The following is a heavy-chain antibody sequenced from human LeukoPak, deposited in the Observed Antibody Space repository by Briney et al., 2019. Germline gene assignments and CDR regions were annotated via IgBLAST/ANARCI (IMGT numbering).Heavy chain of an antibody. D-gene: IGHD6-19*01. CDR1: GFTFSSYA. J-gene: IGHJ5*02. Sequence: GGSLRLSCAASGFTFSSYAMSWVRQAAGKGLEWVSGISGSGGSTYYADSVKGRFTISRDNSKNTLYLQMNSLRADDTAVYYCARGGWSRGWFDPWGQGTLVTVSS. CDR2: ISGSGGST. CDR3: ARGGWSRGWFDP. V-gene: IGHV3-23*01.